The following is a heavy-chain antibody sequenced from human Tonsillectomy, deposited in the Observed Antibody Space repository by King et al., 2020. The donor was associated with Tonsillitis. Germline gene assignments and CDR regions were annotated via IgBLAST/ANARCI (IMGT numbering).Heavy chain of an antibody. CDR1: GYTFTSYG. Sequence: QLVQSGAEVKKPGASVKVSCKASGYTFTSYGISWVRQAPGQGLESMGWISAYTGNTNYAQKLQGRVTMTTDTSTTTAYMELRSLRSDDTAVNYCAREHGYSSSGDSSLPNDYYGMDVWGQGTKVTVS. V-gene: IGHV1-18*01. J-gene: IGHJ6*02. CDR2: ISAYTGNT. D-gene: IGHD6-13*01. CDR3: AREHGYSSSGDSSLPNDYYGMDV.